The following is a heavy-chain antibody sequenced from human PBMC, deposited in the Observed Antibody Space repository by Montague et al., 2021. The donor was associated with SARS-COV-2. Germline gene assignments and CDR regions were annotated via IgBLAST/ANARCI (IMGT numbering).Heavy chain of an antibody. V-gene: IGHV3-23*01. J-gene: IGHJ6*02. CDR1: GFPFSSWS. CDR2: IGGNGISK. Sequence: SLRLSCAASGFPFSSWSMTWVRQVPGKGLEWVSSIGGNGISKYYADSAKGRFTISRDNSKNTLFLQMNSLRVEDTAVYYCAKSEYSSGWYSGLDVWGQGTTVTVSS. CDR3: AKSEYSSGWYSGLDV. D-gene: IGHD6-19*01.